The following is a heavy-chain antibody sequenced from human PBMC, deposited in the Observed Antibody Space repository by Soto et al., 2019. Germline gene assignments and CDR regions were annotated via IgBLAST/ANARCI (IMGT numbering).Heavy chain of an antibody. Sequence: QVQLQQLGAGLVKPSETLSLSCAVYGQSFSGHSWAWIRQPPGKGLEWIGEINESGSTYYNPSLKSRVTISTDTSKNQFSLKLSSVSAADTAVYFCARGSGIVALPGELEDVKYDYWGQGTLVNVSS. V-gene: IGHV4-34*01. D-gene: IGHD1-1*01. CDR2: INESGST. CDR1: GQSFSGHS. J-gene: IGHJ4*02. CDR3: ARGSGIVALPGELEDVKYDY.